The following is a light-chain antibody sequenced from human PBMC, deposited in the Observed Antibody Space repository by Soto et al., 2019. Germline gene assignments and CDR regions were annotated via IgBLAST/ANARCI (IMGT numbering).Light chain of an antibody. V-gene: IGKV1-27*01. Sequence: DIQMTQSPSSLSASVGDRVTMTSRASQGITNYLAWYQQIPGKVPKLLIYGASTLQSGVPSRFSGSGSGTDFTLTISSLQPEDVATYYCQKYISAPFTFGPGTTVDI. CDR3: QKYISAPFT. J-gene: IGKJ3*01. CDR2: GAS. CDR1: QGITNY.